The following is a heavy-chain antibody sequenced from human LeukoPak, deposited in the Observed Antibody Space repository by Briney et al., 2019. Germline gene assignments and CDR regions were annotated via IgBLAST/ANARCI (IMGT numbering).Heavy chain of an antibody. CDR2: IYYSGST. CDR1: GGSISSSSYY. V-gene: IGHV4-39*07. J-gene: IGHJ4*02. Sequence: SETLSLTCTVSGGSISSSSYYWGWIRQPPGKGLEWIGSIYYSGSTYYNPSLKSRVTISVDTSKNQFSLKLSSVTAADTAVYYCARDTSDYAFDYWGQGTLVTVSS. CDR3: ARDTSDYAFDY. D-gene: IGHD4-17*01.